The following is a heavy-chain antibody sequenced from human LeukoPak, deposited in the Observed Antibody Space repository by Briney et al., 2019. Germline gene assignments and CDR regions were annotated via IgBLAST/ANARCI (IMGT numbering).Heavy chain of an antibody. Sequence: GGSLRLSCAASGFSLSNYWMNWVRQAPGKGLEWVANIKQDGSEKNYVDSVKGRFSISRDNAKNSLILQMNSLRDEDTAVYYCARGFWAPFDSWGQGPLVSVSS. CDR3: ARGFWAPFDS. J-gene: IGHJ4*02. CDR1: GFSLSNYW. CDR2: IKQDGSEK. D-gene: IGHD3-10*01. V-gene: IGHV3-7*04.